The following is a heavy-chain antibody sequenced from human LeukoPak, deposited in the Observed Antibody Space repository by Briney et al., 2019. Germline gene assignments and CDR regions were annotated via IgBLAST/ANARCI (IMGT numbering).Heavy chain of an antibody. V-gene: IGHV1-18*04. Sequence: ASVKVSCKASGYTFTGYYMHWVRQAPGQGLEWMGWISAYNGNTNYAQKLQGRVTMTTDTSTSTAYMELRSLRSDDTAVYYCARKVLLAYCGGDCRRGFDYWGQGTLVTVSS. CDR1: GYTFTGYY. J-gene: IGHJ4*02. D-gene: IGHD2-21*01. CDR3: ARKVLLAYCGGDCRRGFDY. CDR2: ISAYNGNT.